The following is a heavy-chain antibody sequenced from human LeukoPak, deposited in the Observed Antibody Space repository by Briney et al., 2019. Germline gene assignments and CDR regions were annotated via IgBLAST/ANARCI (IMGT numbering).Heavy chain of an antibody. Sequence: SETLSLTCTVSGGSISSYYWSWIRQPAGKGLEWIGRIYTSGSTNYNPSLKSRVTMSVDTSKNQFSLKLSSVTAADTAVYYCARDDGAGIVGATPGDYWGQGTLVTVSS. CDR2: IYTSGST. J-gene: IGHJ4*02. V-gene: IGHV4-4*07. D-gene: IGHD1-26*01. CDR1: GGSISSYY. CDR3: ARDDGAGIVGATPGDY.